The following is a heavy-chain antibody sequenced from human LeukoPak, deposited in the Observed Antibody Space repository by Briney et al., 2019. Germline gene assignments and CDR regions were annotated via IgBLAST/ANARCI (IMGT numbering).Heavy chain of an antibody. J-gene: IGHJ4*02. V-gene: IGHV3-74*01. CDR3: ARDAPGNTALDY. CDR2: INGDGSST. CDR1: VYTFISYW. Sequence: PGGSLRLSCAASVYTFISYWMPWVRQAPGKGLVWVSRINGDGSSTDFADSVKGRFTISRDNAKNTLYLQMNSLRAEDTAVYYCARDAPGNTALDYWGQGTLVTVSS. D-gene: IGHD5-18*01.